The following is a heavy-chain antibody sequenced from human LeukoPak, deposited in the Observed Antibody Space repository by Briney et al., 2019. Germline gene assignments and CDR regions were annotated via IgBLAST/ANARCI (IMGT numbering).Heavy chain of an antibody. CDR3: AKTSAGIRGGYFDY. D-gene: IGHD3-10*01. CDR1: GFTFSSYA. J-gene: IGHJ4*02. CDR2: ISGSGGGT. V-gene: IGHV3-23*01. Sequence: PGGSLRLSCAASGFTFSSYAMSWVRQAPGKGLEWVSAISGSGGGTYYADSVEGRFTISRDNSKNTLFLQMSSLRAEDTAAYYCAKTSAGIRGGYFDYWGQGTLVTVSS.